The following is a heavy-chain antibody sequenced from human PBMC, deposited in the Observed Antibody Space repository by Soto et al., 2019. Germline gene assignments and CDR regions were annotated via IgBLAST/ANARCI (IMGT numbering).Heavy chain of an antibody. CDR1: GFTFDDYA. CDR2: ISGDGGST. D-gene: IGHD3-22*01. V-gene: IGHV3-43*02. Sequence: GGSLRLSCAASGFTFDDYAMHWVRQAPGKGLEWVSLISGDGGSTYYADSVKGRFTNSRDNSKNSLYLQMNSLRTEDTALYYCAKGPFYDSSGYYDDAFDIWGQGTMVTVSS. CDR3: AKGPFYDSSGYYDDAFDI. J-gene: IGHJ3*02.